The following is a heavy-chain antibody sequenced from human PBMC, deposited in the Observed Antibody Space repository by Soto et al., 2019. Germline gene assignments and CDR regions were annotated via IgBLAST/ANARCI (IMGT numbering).Heavy chain of an antibody. Sequence: VQLVESGGGPVRPGGSLKLSCAASGFNFITYFLSWVRQAPGKGLEWVASISSSAVYIDYADSVKGRFTISRDNANNSLYLKMNSLRAEDTATYYCVRDGLDYYDTERLYFDKWGQGTLVTVSS. CDR3: VRDGLDYYDTERLYFDK. V-gene: IGHV3-21*01. CDR2: ISSSAVYI. J-gene: IGHJ4*02. CDR1: GFNFITYF. D-gene: IGHD3-22*01.